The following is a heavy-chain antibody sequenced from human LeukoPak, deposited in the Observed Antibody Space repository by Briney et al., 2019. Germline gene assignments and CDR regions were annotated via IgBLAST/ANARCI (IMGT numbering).Heavy chain of an antibody. D-gene: IGHD3-22*01. Sequence: ASVKVSCKASGYTFTSYYMHWVRQAPGQGLEWMGIINPSGGSTSYAQKFQGRVTMTRDMSTSTVYMELSSLRSEDTAVYYCATEKYYYDSSGYYPYWGQGTLVTVSS. CDR2: INPSGGST. CDR1: GYTFTSYY. V-gene: IGHV1-46*01. CDR3: ATEKYYYDSSGYYPY. J-gene: IGHJ4*02.